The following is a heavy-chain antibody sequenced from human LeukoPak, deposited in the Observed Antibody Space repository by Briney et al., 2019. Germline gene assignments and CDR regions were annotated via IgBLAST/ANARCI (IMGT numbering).Heavy chain of an antibody. CDR1: GFTFSSYS. CDR2: ISSSSSYI. J-gene: IGHJ3*02. V-gene: IGHV3-21*01. CDR3: ARALEYYYDSSGYSDAFDI. Sequence: PGGSLRLSCAASGFTFSSYSRNWVRPARGKGLEWVSCISSSSSYIYYADSVKGRFTISRDNAKNSLYLQMNSLRAEDTAVYYCARALEYYYDSSGYSDAFDIWGQGTMVTVSS. D-gene: IGHD3-22*01.